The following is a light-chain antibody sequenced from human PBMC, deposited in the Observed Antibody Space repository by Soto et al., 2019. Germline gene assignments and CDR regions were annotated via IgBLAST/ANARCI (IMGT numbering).Light chain of an antibody. J-gene: IGLJ1*01. V-gene: IGLV2-14*01. Sequence: QSALTQPASVSGSPGQSITISCTGSSSDIGAYNYVSWFQQYPGKAPKLIISEVSNRPSGVSNRFSGSKSGTAASLTISGLQPEEGVDFFFFSFTPGGTNVLGAGTKVT. CDR3: FSFTPGGTNV. CDR1: SSDIGAYNY. CDR2: EVS.